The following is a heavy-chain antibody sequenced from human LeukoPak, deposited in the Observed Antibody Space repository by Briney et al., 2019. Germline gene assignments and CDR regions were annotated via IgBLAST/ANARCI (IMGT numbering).Heavy chain of an antibody. J-gene: IGHJ6*02. CDR2: ISYDGSNK. CDR3: AKDRSAAALYYYYGMDV. D-gene: IGHD6-13*01. Sequence: PGGSLRLSCAASGFTFSSYGMHWVRQAPGKGLEWVAVISYDGSNKYYADSVKGRFTISRDNSKNTLYLQMNSLRAEDTAVYYCAKDRSAAALYYYYGMDVWGQGTTVTASS. V-gene: IGHV3-30*18. CDR1: GFTFSSYG.